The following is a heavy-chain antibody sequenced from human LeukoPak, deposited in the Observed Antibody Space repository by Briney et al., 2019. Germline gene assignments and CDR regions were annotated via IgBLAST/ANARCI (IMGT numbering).Heavy chain of an antibody. D-gene: IGHD3-3*01. Sequence: GGSLRLSCAASGFTFSSSWMSWVRQVPGKGLEWVANMKPDGSGTYYVDSVKGRFTISRDNSKKSLYLQMNSLRTEDTAVYFCARARPFGMYHLDVWGKGTTVTVSS. CDR1: GFTFSSSW. CDR2: MKPDGSGT. CDR3: ARARPFGMYHLDV. J-gene: IGHJ6*03. V-gene: IGHV3-7*01.